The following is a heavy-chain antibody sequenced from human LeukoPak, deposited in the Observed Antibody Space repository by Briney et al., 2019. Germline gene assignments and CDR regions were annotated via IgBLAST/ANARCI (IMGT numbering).Heavy chain of an antibody. V-gene: IGHV3-23*01. CDR3: VKDESHSSGWYYFDY. CDR2: ISGSGAST. J-gene: IGHJ4*02. Sequence: GGSLRLSCATSGFTFSSYAMSWVRQAPGKGLEWVSGISGSGASTYYADSVKGRFTIYRDNSKNTLYLQMDNQRPEDTAMYYCVKDESHSSGWYYFDYWGQGTLVTVSS. D-gene: IGHD6-19*01. CDR1: GFTFSSYA.